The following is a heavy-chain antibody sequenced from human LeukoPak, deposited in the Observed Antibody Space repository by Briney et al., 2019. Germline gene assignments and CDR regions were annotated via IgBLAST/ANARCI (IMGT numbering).Heavy chain of an antibody. CDR1: GFTFSNAW. Sequence: PGGSLRLSCAASGFTFSNAWMSWVRQAPGKGLEWVSYISSSGSTIYYADSVKGRFTISRDNAKNSLYLQMNSLRAEDTAVYYCASSFHQHSGWYGWFDPWGQGTLVTVSS. V-gene: IGHV3-11*01. J-gene: IGHJ5*02. D-gene: IGHD6-19*01. CDR2: ISSSGSTI. CDR3: ASSFHQHSGWYGWFDP.